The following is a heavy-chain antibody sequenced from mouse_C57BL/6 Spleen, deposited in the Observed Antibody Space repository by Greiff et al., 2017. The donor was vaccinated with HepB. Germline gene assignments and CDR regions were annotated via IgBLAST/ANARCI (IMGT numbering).Heavy chain of an antibody. CDR2: IYPGDGDT. V-gene: IGHV1-82*01. CDR3: ARWHYGSSYYFDY. D-gene: IGHD1-1*01. Sequence: VQLQQSGPELVKPGASVKISCKASGYAFSSSWMNWVKQRPGKGLEWIGRIYPGDGDTNYNGKFKGKATLTADKSSSTADMQLSSLTSEDSAVYFCARWHYGSSYYFDYWGQGTTLTVSS. J-gene: IGHJ2*01. CDR1: GYAFSSSW.